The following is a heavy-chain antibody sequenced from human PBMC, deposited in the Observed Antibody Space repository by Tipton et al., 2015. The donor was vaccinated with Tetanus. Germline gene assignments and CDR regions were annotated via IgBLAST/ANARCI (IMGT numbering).Heavy chain of an antibody. Sequence: QSGAEVKKPGASVKVSCKASGYIFTSYYIHWVRQAPGQGLEWMGIVNPSAGSTSYAQNFQGRVTMTRDTSTSTVYMELSSLRSEDTAVYYCARELRSVRVADYWGQGTLVTVSS. D-gene: IGHD3-3*01. V-gene: IGHV1-46*01. CDR2: VNPSAGST. J-gene: IGHJ4*02. CDR3: ARELRSVRVADY. CDR1: GYIFTSYY.